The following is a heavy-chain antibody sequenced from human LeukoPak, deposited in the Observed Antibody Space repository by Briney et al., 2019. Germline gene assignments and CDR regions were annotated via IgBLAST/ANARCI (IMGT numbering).Heavy chain of an antibody. J-gene: IGHJ5*02. D-gene: IGHD2-2*01. Sequence: PGGSLRLSCAASGFTFSSYEMNWVRQAPGKGLEWVSYISSSGSTIYYAASVKGRFTISRDNAKNSLYLQMNSLRAEDTAVYYCARLYCSSTRCPFDPWGQGTLVTVSS. CDR3: ARLYCSSTRCPFDP. CDR1: GFTFSSYE. CDR2: ISSSGSTI. V-gene: IGHV3-48*03.